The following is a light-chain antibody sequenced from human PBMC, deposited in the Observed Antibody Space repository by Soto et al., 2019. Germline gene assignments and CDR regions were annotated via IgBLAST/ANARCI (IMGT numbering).Light chain of an antibody. Sequence: ETVLTQSPGTLSLSPGERATLSCRASHSVSTTYLAWYQQKPGQAPRLLIYGASTRATGIPDRFSGSGSGTDFTLTISRLEPEDFAVYYCHHFGSLPETFGQGTNVE. CDR3: HHFGSLPET. CDR2: GAS. CDR1: HSVSTTY. J-gene: IGKJ1*01. V-gene: IGKV3-20*01.